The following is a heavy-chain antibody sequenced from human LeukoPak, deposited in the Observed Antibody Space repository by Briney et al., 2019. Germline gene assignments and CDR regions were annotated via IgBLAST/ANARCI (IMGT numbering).Heavy chain of an antibody. V-gene: IGHV3-74*01. J-gene: IGHJ4*02. CDR1: GFTFSTYW. CDR3: ATYYDSSGPLDY. Sequence: GGSLRLSCAASGFTFSTYWMHWVRQAPGKGLVWVSFINSDGSSVSYADSVKGRLTISRDNSKNTLFLQMSSLRAEDTAVYYCATYYDSSGPLDYWGQGTLVTVSS. CDR2: INSDGSSV. D-gene: IGHD3-22*01.